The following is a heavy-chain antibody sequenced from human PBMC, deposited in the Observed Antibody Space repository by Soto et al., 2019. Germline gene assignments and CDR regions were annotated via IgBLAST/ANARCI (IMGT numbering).Heavy chain of an antibody. CDR3: ARRTHKPAAADY. V-gene: IGHV4-31*03. CDR2: IYYSGNT. Sequence: RSLTCTVSGVSISSGGYYWSWIRQHPGKGLEWIGYIYYSGNTYYNPSLKSRVTISVDTPKNQFSLKLSSVTAADTAVYYCARRTHKPAAADYWGPGTLVTVFS. D-gene: IGHD6-13*01. CDR1: GVSISSGGYY. J-gene: IGHJ4*02.